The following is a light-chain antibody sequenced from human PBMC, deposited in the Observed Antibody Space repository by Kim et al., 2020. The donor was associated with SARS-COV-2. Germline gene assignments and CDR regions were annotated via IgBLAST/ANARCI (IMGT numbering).Light chain of an antibody. CDR3: GTWDSSLSAGV. V-gene: IGLV1-51*01. J-gene: IGLJ2*01. CDR1: SPNIGNNY. CDR2: DNK. Sequence: GKKGTISCSGSSPNIGNNYVSWSQQLPGTAPKLLIYDNKKRPSGIPDRFSGSKSGTSATLGITGLQTGDEADYYCGTWDSSLSAGVFGGGTQLTVL.